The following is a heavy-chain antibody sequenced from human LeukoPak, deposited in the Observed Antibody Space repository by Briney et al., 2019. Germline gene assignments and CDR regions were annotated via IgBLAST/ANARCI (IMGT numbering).Heavy chain of an antibody. CDR2: ISYDGSNK. CDR3: ARGMVYDSSGYMYYFDY. CDR1: GFTFSSYG. Sequence: GRSLRLSCAASGFTFSSYGMHWVRQAPGKGLEWVAVISYDGSNKYYADSVKGRFTISRDNSKNPLYLQMNSLRAEDTAVYYCARGMVYDSSGYMYYFDYWGQGTLVTVSS. J-gene: IGHJ4*02. D-gene: IGHD3-22*01. V-gene: IGHV3-30*03.